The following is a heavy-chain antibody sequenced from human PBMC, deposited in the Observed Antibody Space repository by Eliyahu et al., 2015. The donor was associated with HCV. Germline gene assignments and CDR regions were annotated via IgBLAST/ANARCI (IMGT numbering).Heavy chain of an antibody. CDR2: LFPSGNT. V-gene: IGHV4-31*03. D-gene: IGHD6-19*01. J-gene: IGHJ5*02. CDR1: GGSVXXGDYY. Sequence: QVQLQESGPGLVRPSQTLSLXCTVSGGSVXXGDYYWSWIRHHSGQGLEWIGYLFPSGNTLYXPSLRSRVTXSVDXSKNQFSLKLTSVTAADTAVYYCARWVQGTESAVPRYSWFDPWGQGTRVTVSS. CDR3: ARWVQGTESAVPRYSWFDP.